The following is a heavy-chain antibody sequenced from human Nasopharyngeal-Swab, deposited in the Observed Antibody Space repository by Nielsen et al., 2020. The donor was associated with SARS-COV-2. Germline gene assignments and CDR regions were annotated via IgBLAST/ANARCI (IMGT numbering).Heavy chain of an antibody. CDR2: VYSGGST. CDR3: ASPVFGVVSDAFDL. CDR1: GIFVSGNY. Sequence: GGSLRLSCAASGIFVSGNYMNWVRQATGMGLEWVSVVYSGGSTFYADSVKGRLTISRDNSKNTLYLQMNNLRPEDTAMYYCASPVFGVVSDAFDLWGQGTMVTVSS. D-gene: IGHD3-3*01. J-gene: IGHJ3*01. V-gene: IGHV3-53*01.